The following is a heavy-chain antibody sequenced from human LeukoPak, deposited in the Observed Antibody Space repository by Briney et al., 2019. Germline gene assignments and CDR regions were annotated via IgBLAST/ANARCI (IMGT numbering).Heavy chain of an antibody. D-gene: IGHD3-10*01. V-gene: IGHV3-21*01. CDR2: ISSSSYI. Sequence: GGSLRLSCAASGFTFSSYSMNWVRQAPGKGLEWVSSISSSSYIYYADSVKGRFTISRDNSKNTLYLQMNSLRAEDTAVYYCARIEDRDHRIFDYWGQGTLVTVSS. J-gene: IGHJ4*02. CDR3: ARIEDRDHRIFDY. CDR1: GFTFSSYS.